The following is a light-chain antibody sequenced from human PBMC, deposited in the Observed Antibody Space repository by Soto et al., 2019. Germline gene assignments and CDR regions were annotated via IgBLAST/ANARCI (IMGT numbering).Light chain of an antibody. Sequence: QSVLTQPPSVSGAPGRRFTTSAIGSSPKIGAGYDVHWYQQLPGPAPKLLIYSNNNRPSGVPDRFSGSKSGTSASLAITGLQAEDEADYYCQSFDSSLSGWVFGGGTKVTVL. J-gene: IGLJ3*02. V-gene: IGLV1-40*01. CDR3: QSFDSSLSGWV. CDR1: SPKIGAGYD. CDR2: SNN.